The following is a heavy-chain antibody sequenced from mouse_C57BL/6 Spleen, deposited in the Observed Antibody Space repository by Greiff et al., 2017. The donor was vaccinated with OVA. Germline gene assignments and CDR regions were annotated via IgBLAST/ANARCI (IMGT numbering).Heavy chain of an antibody. CDR1: GFTFNTYA. D-gene: IGHD1-1*01. Sequence: DVMLVESGGGLVQPKGSLKLSCAASGFTFNTYAMHWVRQAPGKGLEWVARIRSKSSNYATYYADSVKDRFTISRDDSQSMLYLQMNNLKTEDTAMYYCVREGLYYGSSYGDYWGQGTTLTVSS. J-gene: IGHJ2*01. CDR3: VREGLYYGSSYGDY. V-gene: IGHV10-3*01. CDR2: IRSKSSNYAT.